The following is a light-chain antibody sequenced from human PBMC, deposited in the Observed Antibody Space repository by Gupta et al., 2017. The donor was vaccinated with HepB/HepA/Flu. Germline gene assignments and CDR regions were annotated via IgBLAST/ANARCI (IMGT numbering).Light chain of an antibody. V-gene: IGLV2-18*02. Sequence: QSALTQPPSVSGSPGQLVTISCTGTSSDVGRYNRVSWYQQPPGTVPKLMIYEVSNRPSGVPDRFSGSKSGNTASLTIFGLQAEDEADYYCSSHTSSDTVVFGGGTKLTVL. CDR1: SSDVGRYNR. J-gene: IGLJ2*01. CDR2: EVS. CDR3: SSHTSSDTVV.